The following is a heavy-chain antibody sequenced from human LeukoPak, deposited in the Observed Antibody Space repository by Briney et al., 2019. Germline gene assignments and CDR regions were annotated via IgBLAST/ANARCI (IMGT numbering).Heavy chain of an antibody. CDR1: GGTFSSYA. J-gene: IGHJ4*02. Sequence: GASVKVSCKASGGTFSSYAISWVRQAPGQGLEWMGIINPSGGSTSYAQKFKGRVTMTRDTSTSTVYMELSSLRSEDTAVYYCARDIGGYDFNYWGQGTLVTVSS. V-gene: IGHV1-46*01. CDR3: ARDIGGYDFNY. D-gene: IGHD5-12*01. CDR2: INPSGGST.